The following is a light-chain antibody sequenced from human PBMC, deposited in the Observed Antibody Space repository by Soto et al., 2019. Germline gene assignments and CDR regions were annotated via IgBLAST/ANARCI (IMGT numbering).Light chain of an antibody. J-gene: IGLJ2*01. CDR2: EGS. CDR3: CSYAGSTTV. Sequence: QSALTQPASVSGSPGQSITISCTGTSSDVGGYNLVSWYQQHPGKAPKLMIYEGSKRPSGVSNRFSGTKSGNTASLTASGLQAEEESDYCCCSYAGSTTVFGGGTKLTVL. V-gene: IGLV2-23*01. CDR1: SSDVGGYNL.